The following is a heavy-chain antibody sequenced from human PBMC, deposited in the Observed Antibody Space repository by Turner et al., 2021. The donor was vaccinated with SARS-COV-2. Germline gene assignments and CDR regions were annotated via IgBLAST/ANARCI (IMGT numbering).Heavy chain of an antibody. J-gene: IGHJ6*02. V-gene: IGHV3-21*01. CDR3: ARGSPGEDFYYYGMGV. Sequence: EEQLVESGGGLVKPGGSFRLSCSASEFTFGGYIMNWVRQAPGKGLEWVSSISSSSSYIYYADSVKGRFTIARDNAKDSLYLQMNSLRAEDTAVYYCARGSPGEDFYYYGMGVWGQGTTVTVSS. CDR2: ISSSSSYI. D-gene: IGHD1-1*01. CDR1: EFTFGGYI.